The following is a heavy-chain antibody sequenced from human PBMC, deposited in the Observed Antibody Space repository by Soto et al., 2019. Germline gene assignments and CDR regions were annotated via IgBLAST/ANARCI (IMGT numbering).Heavy chain of an antibody. CDR1: GFTFTSSA. V-gene: IGHV3-30-3*01. CDR2: ISYDGSNT. Sequence: LRLSCAASGFTFTSSAIHWVRQAPGKGLEWVAVISYDGSNTYYADSVKGRFTISRDSSQNTLYLQMNSLRAEDTAVYYCARARGIPPNDFYFDCWGQGTLVTVSS. D-gene: IGHD3-16*01. CDR3: ARARGIPPNDFYFDC. J-gene: IGHJ4*02.